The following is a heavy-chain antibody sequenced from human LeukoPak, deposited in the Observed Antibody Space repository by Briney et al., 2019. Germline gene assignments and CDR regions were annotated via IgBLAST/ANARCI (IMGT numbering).Heavy chain of an antibody. J-gene: IGHJ4*02. D-gene: IGHD2-15*01. CDR2: INSDGSST. CDR1: GFTFSSYA. CDR3: ARGDCSGGSCYCDY. Sequence: GGSLRLSCAASGFTFSSYAMSWVRQAPGKGLVWVSRINSDGSSTIYADSVKGRFTTSRDNAKNTLYLEMNSLRAEDTAVYYCARGDCSGGSCYCDYWGQGALVTVSS. V-gene: IGHV3-74*01.